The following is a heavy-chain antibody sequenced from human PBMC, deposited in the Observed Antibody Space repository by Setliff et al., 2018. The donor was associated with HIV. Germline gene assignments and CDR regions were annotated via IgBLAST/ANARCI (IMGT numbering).Heavy chain of an antibody. V-gene: IGHV4-34*01. CDR3: ATSPAGEILGSRPFYFDY. Sequence: PSETLSLTCAVYGGSFSGDYWVWIRQSPGKGLEWIGDISQTRSTNYDPSLKSRVTISLDTSKNQLSLKLTSVSAADTAVYYCATSPAGEILGSRPFYFDYWGQGTLVTVSS. D-gene: IGHD3-10*01. CDR1: GGSFSGDY. CDR2: ISQTRST. J-gene: IGHJ4*02.